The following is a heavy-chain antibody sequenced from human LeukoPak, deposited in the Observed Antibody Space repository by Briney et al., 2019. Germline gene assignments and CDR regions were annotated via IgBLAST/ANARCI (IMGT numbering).Heavy chain of an antibody. Sequence: PSKTLSLTCAISGDSVSSNSAAWNWIRQSPSRGLEWLGRTYYRSKWYNDYAVSVKSRITINPDTSKNQFSLQLNSVTPEDAAVYYCARDQDSSGWSRYYFDYWGQGTLVTVSS. CDR2: TYYRSKWYN. D-gene: IGHD6-19*01. CDR1: GDSVSSNSAA. V-gene: IGHV6-1*01. J-gene: IGHJ4*02. CDR3: ARDQDSSGWSRYYFDY.